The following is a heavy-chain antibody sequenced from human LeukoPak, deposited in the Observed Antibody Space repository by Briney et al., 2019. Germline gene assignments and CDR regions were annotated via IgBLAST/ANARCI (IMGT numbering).Heavy chain of an antibody. D-gene: IGHD3-10*01. Sequence: SETLSLTCGVYGDSLSDYYWTWIRQPPGKGLEWIGEITHSGSTNYNPSLKSRVTISVDTSKNQFSLKLSSVTAADTAVYYCARGKGYGSGSYAYWGQGTLVTVSS. CDR2: ITHSGST. V-gene: IGHV4-34*01. CDR1: GDSLSDYY. CDR3: ARGKGYGSGSYAY. J-gene: IGHJ4*02.